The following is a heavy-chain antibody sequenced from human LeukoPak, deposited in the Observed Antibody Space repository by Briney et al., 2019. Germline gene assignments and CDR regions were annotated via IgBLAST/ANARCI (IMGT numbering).Heavy chain of an antibody. Sequence: PGGSLRLSCAGSEFTFNNYWMNWVRQAPGKGLQWVANINQDESEKNYVEPVKGRFTISRDNANNSLYLQMNTLSAEDTAVYYCATELSGDAFDIWGQGTMVTVSS. CDR3: ATELSGDAFDI. D-gene: IGHD2-15*01. J-gene: IGHJ3*02. CDR2: INQDESEK. V-gene: IGHV3-7*01. CDR1: EFTFNNYW.